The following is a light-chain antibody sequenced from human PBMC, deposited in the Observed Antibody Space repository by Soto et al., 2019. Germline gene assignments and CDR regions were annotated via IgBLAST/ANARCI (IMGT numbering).Light chain of an antibody. CDR1: QSIRPA. CDR3: QQYYSYSGA. V-gene: IGKV1-5*01. CDR2: AAS. Sequence: DIQMTQSPSSLSASVGDRVTITCRASQSIRPALAWYQQRPGKAPKLLIYAASTLESGVPSRFSGSGSGTEFTLTISSLQPEDFATYYCQQYYSYSGAFGQGTKVDIK. J-gene: IGKJ1*01.